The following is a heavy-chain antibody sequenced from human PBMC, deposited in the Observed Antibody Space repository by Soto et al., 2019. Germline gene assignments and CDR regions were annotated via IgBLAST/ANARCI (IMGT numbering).Heavy chain of an antibody. Sequence: VKVSCKASGYTFTSYGISWVRQAPGQGLEWMGWINTHNSNTNYAQKLQGRVTLTTDTSASTAYMELRSLESDDTAVYYCARPEYSSSSYGMDVWGQGTTVTVSS. J-gene: IGHJ6*02. V-gene: IGHV1-18*01. CDR1: GYTFTSYG. CDR2: INTHNSNT. D-gene: IGHD6-6*01. CDR3: ARPEYSSSSYGMDV.